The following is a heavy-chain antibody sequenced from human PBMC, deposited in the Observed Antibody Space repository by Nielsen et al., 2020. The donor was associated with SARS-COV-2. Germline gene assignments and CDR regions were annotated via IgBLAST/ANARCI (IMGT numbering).Heavy chain of an antibody. CDR3: ARVAWESGYYRGMDV. CDR2: IDWDDDK. Sequence: TWIRQPPGKALEWLALIDWDDDKYYSTSLETRLTISKDTSKNQVVLTLTNMDPVDTATYYCARVAWESGYYRGMDVWGQGTTVTVSS. J-gene: IGHJ6*02. D-gene: IGHD1-26*01. V-gene: IGHV2-70*01.